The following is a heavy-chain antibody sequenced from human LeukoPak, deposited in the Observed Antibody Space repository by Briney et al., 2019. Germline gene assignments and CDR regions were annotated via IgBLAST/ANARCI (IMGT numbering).Heavy chain of an antibody. CDR2: INWNGGST. CDR1: GFTFDDYG. V-gene: IGHV3-20*04. Sequence: GGSLRLSCAASGFTFDDYGMSWVRQAPGKGLEWVSGINWNGGSTGYADSVKGRFTISRDNAKNSLYLQMNSLRAEDTAVYYCASVYSYGWFDYWGQGTLVTVSS. D-gene: IGHD5-18*01. CDR3: ASVYSYGWFDY. J-gene: IGHJ5*01.